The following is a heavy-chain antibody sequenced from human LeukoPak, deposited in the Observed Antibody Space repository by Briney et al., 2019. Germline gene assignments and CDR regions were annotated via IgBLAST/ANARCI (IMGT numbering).Heavy chain of an antibody. D-gene: IGHD3/OR15-3a*01. CDR1: GFTVSSNY. CDR3: ARDDFWNGYYTGATSYYYMDV. J-gene: IGHJ6*03. Sequence: GGSLRLSCAASGFTVSSNYMSWVRQAPGKGLEWVSVIYSGGSTYYADSVKGRFTISRDNSKNTLYLQMNSLRAEDTAVYYCARDDFWNGYYTGATSYYYMDVWGKGTTVTVSS. CDR2: IYSGGST. V-gene: IGHV3-53*01.